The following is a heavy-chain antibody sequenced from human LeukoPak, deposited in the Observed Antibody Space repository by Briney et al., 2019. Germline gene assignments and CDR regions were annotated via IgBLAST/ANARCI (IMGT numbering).Heavy chain of an antibody. CDR2: IYYSGST. D-gene: IGHD3-9*01. V-gene: IGHV4-59*01. Sequence: SETLSLTCTVSGGSISSYYWSWIRQPPGKGLEWIGYIYYSGSTNYNPSLKGRVTISVDTSKNQFSLKLSSVTAADTAVYYCARSKRPWLHFDLWGRGTLVTVSS. CDR3: ARSKRPWLHFDL. CDR1: GGSISSYY. J-gene: IGHJ2*01.